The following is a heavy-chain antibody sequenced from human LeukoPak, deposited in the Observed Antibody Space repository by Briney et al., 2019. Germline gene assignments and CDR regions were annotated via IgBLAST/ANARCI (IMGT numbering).Heavy chain of an antibody. CDR3: ARDGWYDFWSGYHRLPFDY. J-gene: IGHJ4*02. CDR2: ISAYNGNT. Sequence: ASVKVSYKASGYTFTSYGISWVRQAPGQGLEWMGWISAYNGNTYYAQKLQGRVTMTTDTSTSTAYMELRSLRSDDTAVYYCARDGWYDFWSGYHRLPFDYWGQGTLVTVSS. V-gene: IGHV1-18*01. D-gene: IGHD3-3*01. CDR1: GYTFTSYG.